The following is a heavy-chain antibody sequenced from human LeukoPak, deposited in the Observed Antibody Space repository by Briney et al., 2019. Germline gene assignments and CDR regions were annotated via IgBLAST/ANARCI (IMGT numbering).Heavy chain of an antibody. Sequence: PGGSLRLSCVASGFTFSDYAMNWVRQAPGKGLEWVSVIYSGGSTYYADSVKGRFTISRDNSKNTLYLQMNSLRAEDTAVYYCAREGGLLWFGESHWYFDLWGRGTLVTVSS. V-gene: IGHV3-53*01. D-gene: IGHD3-10*01. CDR3: AREGGLLWFGESHWYFDL. CDR1: GFTFSDYA. J-gene: IGHJ2*01. CDR2: IYSGGST.